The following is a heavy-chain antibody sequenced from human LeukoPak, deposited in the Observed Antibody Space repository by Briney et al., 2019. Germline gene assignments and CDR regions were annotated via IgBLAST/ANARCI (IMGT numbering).Heavy chain of an antibody. J-gene: IGHJ4*02. CDR2: VHLDGRT. CDR1: GGXVINTNC. D-gene: IGHD6-25*01. CDR3: AREGGFYRPLDY. Sequence: SETLSLTCVVSGGXVINTNCWTWVRQPPGKGLEWIGEVHLDGRTNYNPSLESRLTMSVDLSENHVSLKLTSVTAADTAVYYCAREGGFYRPLDYSGQGTLVTVSS. V-gene: IGHV4-4*02.